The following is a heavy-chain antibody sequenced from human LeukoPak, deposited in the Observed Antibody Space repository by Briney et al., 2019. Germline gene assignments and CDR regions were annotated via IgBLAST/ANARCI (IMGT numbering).Heavy chain of an antibody. V-gene: IGHV3-33*01. Sequence: GGSLRLSCAASGFTFSSYGMHWVRQAPGKGLEWVAVIWYDGSNKYYADSVKGRFTISRDNSKNTLYLQMSSLGAEDTAVYYCARDSPHAGIAGTSTYYYGMDVWGQGTTVTVSS. CDR1: GFTFSSYG. CDR3: ARDSPHAGIAGTSTYYYGMDV. D-gene: IGHD1-20*01. CDR2: IWYDGSNK. J-gene: IGHJ6*02.